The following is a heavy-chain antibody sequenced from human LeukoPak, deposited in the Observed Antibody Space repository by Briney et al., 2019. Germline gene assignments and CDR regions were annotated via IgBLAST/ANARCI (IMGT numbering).Heavy chain of an antibody. Sequence: GESLKISCRGSGYRFTNYWIGWVRQMPGKGLEWVGIIYPGDPDTRYNPSFQGQVTISADKSISTAYLQWSSLRASDTAHYYCARHLHSSGYFHFDYWGQGTLVTVSS. D-gene: IGHD6-19*01. CDR3: ARHLHSSGYFHFDY. J-gene: IGHJ4*02. CDR1: GYRFTNYW. CDR2: IYPGDPDT. V-gene: IGHV5-51*01.